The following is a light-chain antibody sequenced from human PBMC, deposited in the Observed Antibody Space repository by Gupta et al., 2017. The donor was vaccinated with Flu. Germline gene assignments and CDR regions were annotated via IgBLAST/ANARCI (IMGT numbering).Light chain of an antibody. Sequence: RVTISCSGTSSNVGSNTVDWYQQLPASTPNLLIFNNDRRPSGVPARFSGSKYGASAALPIIGLQSEDEADDYCDSSDDSRNGRVFGGGTKVTVL. V-gene: IGLV1-44*01. J-gene: IGLJ1*01. CDR2: NND. CDR1: SSNVGSNT. CDR3: DSSDDSRNGRV.